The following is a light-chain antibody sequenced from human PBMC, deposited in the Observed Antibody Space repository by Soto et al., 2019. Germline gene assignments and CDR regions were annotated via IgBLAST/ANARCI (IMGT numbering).Light chain of an antibody. V-gene: IGKV1-13*02. CDR2: DAS. CDR3: QQFKSYPIT. CDR1: QGISSA. Sequence: AIQLTQSPSSLSASVGDRVTITCRASQGISSALAWYQQKPGKAPKLLIYDASTLESGVPSRFSGSGSGTDFTLTISSLQPEDFATYYCQQFKSYPITFGQGTRLEIK. J-gene: IGKJ5*01.